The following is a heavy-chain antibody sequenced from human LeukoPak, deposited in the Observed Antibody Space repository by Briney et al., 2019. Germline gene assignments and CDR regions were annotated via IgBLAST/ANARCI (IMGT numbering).Heavy chain of an antibody. V-gene: IGHV5-51*01. CDR3: AKPNRGYSYGHDAFDI. D-gene: IGHD5-18*01. J-gene: IGHJ3*02. CDR1: GYSFTSYW. CDR2: IYPGDSDT. Sequence: GESLKISCKGSGYSFTSYWIGWVRQMPGKGLEWMGIIYPGDSDTRYSPSFQGQVTISADKSISTAYLRWSSLKASDTAMYYCAKPNRGYSYGHDAFDIWGQGTKGTVSS.